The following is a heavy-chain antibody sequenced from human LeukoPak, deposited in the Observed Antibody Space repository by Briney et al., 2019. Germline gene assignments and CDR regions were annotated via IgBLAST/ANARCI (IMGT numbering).Heavy chain of an antibody. Sequence: GRSLRLSCAASGFIFSSYSMNWVRQAPGRGLEWISYIGLASGVTSYADSVKGRFAISSDTARNSLYLHLHSLRAEETAVYYCTRDHNWAFDYWGQGALVTVSS. CDR1: GFIFSSYS. J-gene: IGHJ4*02. D-gene: IGHD1-20*01. V-gene: IGHV3-48*04. CDR2: IGLASGVT. CDR3: TRDHNWAFDY.